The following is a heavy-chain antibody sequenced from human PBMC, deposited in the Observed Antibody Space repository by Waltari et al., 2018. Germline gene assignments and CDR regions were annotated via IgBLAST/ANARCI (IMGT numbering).Heavy chain of an antibody. CDR2: ISGYTGDT. CDR1: GYIFPNYG. CDR3: ARGADYYFDY. D-gene: IGHD3-3*01. V-gene: IGHV1-18*01. J-gene: IGHJ4*02. Sequence: QVQLVQSGAEGRKPGASVKVPCKAAGYIFPNYGIRWVRPAPGQGLEWMGWISGYTGDTYYEPKFQGRVTMTTDPSTSTAFLEVRSLRSDDTAVYYCARGADYYFDYWGPGSLLTVSS.